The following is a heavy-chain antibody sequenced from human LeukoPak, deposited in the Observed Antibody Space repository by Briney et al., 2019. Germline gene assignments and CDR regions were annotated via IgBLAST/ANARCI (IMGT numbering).Heavy chain of an antibody. CDR3: ARDQEVRGTRGGLTFDY. J-gene: IGHJ4*02. Sequence: GGSLRLSCAASGFTFSSYGMHWVRQAPGKGLEWVAVIWYDGSNKYYADSVKGRFTISRDNSKNTLYLQMNSLRAEDTAVYYCARDQEVRGTRGGLTFDYWGQGTLVTVSS. CDR2: IWYDGSNK. CDR1: GFTFSSYG. V-gene: IGHV3-33*01. D-gene: IGHD3-10*01.